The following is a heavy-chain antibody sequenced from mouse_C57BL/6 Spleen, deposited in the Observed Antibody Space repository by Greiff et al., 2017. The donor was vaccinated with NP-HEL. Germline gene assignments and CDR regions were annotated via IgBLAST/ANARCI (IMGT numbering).Heavy chain of an antibody. D-gene: IGHD3-3*01. Sequence: VQLQQSGAELVRPGTSVKMSCKASGYTFTNYWIGWAKQRPGHGLEWIGDIYPGGGYTNYNEKFKGKATLTADKSSSTAYMQCSSLTSEDSAIYYCASGGQGAWFAYWGQGTLVTVSA. V-gene: IGHV1-63*01. CDR2: IYPGGGYT. CDR3: ASGGQGAWFAY. CDR1: GYTFTNYW. J-gene: IGHJ3*01.